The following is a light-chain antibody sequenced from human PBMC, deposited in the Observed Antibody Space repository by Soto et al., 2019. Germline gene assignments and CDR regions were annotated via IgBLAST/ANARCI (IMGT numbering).Light chain of an antibody. CDR1: SGSVSTSYY. CDR2: NTN. CDR3: VLYMGSGIWV. J-gene: IGLJ3*02. Sequence: QTVVTQEPSFSVSPGRTVTLTCGLSSGSVSTSYYPSWYQQTPGQAPRTLIYNTNIRSSGVPDRFSGSILGNKAALTITGAQADDESDYYCVLYMGSGIWVFGGGTKLTVL. V-gene: IGLV8-61*01.